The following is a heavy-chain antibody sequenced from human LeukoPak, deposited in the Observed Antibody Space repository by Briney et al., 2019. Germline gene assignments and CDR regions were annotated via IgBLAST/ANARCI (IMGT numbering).Heavy chain of an antibody. D-gene: IGHD3-16*02. CDR2: IYYSGST. CDR3: AREYYDYVWGSYRYFDY. V-gene: IGHV4-59*01. J-gene: IGHJ4*02. Sequence: TSETLSLTCAVYGGSFSGYYWSWIRQPPGKGLEWIGYIYYSGSTNYNPSLKSRVTISVDTSKNQFSLKLSSVTAADTAVYYCAREYYDYVWGSYRYFDYWGQGTLVTVSS. CDR1: GGSFSGYY.